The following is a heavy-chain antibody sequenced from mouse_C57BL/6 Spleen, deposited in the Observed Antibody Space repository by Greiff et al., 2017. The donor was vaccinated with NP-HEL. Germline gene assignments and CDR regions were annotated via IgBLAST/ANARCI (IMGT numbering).Heavy chain of an antibody. CDR3: ARPLITTVVAYWYFDV. J-gene: IGHJ1*03. CDR1: GYTFTSYW. D-gene: IGHD1-1*01. CDR2: IHPNSGST. V-gene: IGHV1-64*01. Sequence: VQLQQPGAELVKPGASVKLSCKASGYTFTSYWMHWVKQRPGQGLEWIGMIHPNSGSTNYNEKFKSKATLTVDKSSSTAYMQLSSLTSEDSAVYYCARPLITTVVAYWYFDVWGTGTTVTVSS.